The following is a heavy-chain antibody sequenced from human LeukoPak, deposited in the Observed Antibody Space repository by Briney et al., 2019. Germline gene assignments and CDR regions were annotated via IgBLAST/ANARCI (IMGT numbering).Heavy chain of an antibody. CDR3: ARVNKSTKKTIDY. CDR2: INPNSGGT. V-gene: IGHV1-2*02. Sequence: ASVKVSCKAFGYTFTGYYMHWVRQAPGQGLEWMGWINPNSGGTNYAQKFQGRVTMTRDTSISTAYMELSRLRSDDTAVYYCARVNKSTKKTIDYWGQGTLVTVSS. CDR1: GYTFTGYY. D-gene: IGHD2/OR15-2a*01. J-gene: IGHJ4*02.